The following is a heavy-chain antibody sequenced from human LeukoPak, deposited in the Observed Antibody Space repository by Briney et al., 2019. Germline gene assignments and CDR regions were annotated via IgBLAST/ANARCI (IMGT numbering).Heavy chain of an antibody. V-gene: IGHV3-30-3*01. CDR1: GFTFSNYA. Sequence: GGSLRLSCAASGFTFSNYAMYWVRQAPGKGLEWVSFISYDGNNERYADSVKGRLTISRDNSKNTVDLQLNSLRPEDTAVYFCASRLAAIFDYWGQGTRVTVSS. J-gene: IGHJ4*02. D-gene: IGHD3-16*01. CDR2: ISYDGNNE. CDR3: ASRLAAIFDY.